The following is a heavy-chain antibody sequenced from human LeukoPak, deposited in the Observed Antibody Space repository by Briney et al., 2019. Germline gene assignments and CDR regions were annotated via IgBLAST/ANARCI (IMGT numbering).Heavy chain of an antibody. CDR3: SRSSDCSSTSCHLVYYYYYYMDV. CDR1: GYTFTSYD. D-gene: IGHD2-2*01. J-gene: IGHJ6*03. Sequence: ASVPVSCKPSGYTFTSYDINWVRQPTGQGLEWMGGIIPIFGTANYAQNFQGRVTITTDESTSTAYMELSSLRSEDTAVYYCSRSSDCSSTSCHLVYYYYYYMDVWGKGTTVTVSS. CDR2: IIPIFGTA. V-gene: IGHV1-69*05.